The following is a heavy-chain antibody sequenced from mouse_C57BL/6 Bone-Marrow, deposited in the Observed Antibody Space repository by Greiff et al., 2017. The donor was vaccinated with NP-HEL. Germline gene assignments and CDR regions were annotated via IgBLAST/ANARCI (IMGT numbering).Heavy chain of an antibody. V-gene: IGHV1-15*01. J-gene: IGHJ2*01. CDR2: IDPETGGT. D-gene: IGHD1-1*01. CDR3: TNPTVVARDFDY. CDR1: GYTFTDYE. Sequence: QVQLQQSGAELVRPGASVTLSCKASGYTFTDYEMHWVKQTPVHGLEWIGAIDPETGGTAYNQKFKGKAILTADKSSSTAYMELRSLTSEDSAVYYCTNPTVVARDFDYWGQGTTLTVSS.